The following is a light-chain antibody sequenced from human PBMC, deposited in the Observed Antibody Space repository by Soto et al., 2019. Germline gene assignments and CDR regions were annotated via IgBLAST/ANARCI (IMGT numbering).Light chain of an antibody. J-gene: IGKJ5*01. Sequence: DITMNQSLSSVSACVEDRVTITCRSSHGIGTWLAWYQQKPGRAPKLLISAASTLQSGVPSRFSGSGSGTDFTLTISSLEPEDSALYYCQQRHSWPIPFGQGARLEIK. CDR3: QQRHSWPIP. V-gene: IGKV1-12*01. CDR1: HGIGTW. CDR2: AAS.